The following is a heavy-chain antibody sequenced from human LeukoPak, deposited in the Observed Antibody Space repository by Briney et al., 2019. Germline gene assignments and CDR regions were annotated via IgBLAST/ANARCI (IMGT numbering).Heavy chain of an antibody. J-gene: IGHJ5*02. V-gene: IGHV3-7*01. CDR1: GFTFSSYW. Sequence: PGGSLRLSCAASGFTFSSYWMSWVRQAPGKGLEWVANIKQDGSEKYYVDSVKGRFTISRDNAKNSLYLQMNSLRAEDTAVYYCARGTFYCSSTSCYRSPIAWGQGTLVTVSS. D-gene: IGHD2-2*02. CDR2: IKQDGSEK. CDR3: ARGTFYCSSTSCYRSPIA.